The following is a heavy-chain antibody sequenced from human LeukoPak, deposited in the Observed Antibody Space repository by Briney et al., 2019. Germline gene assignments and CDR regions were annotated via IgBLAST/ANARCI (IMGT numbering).Heavy chain of an antibody. Sequence: GGSLRLSRTASAFTFSSYWMSWVRQAPGKGLEWVANIKQDGSETYYVDSVKGRFTISRDNTKNSLYLQMNSLRAEDTAGYYCARWFLGRGDYGIGFAYWGQGTLVTVSS. CDR3: ARWFLGRGDYGIGFAY. CDR1: AFTFSSYW. CDR2: IKQDGSET. D-gene: IGHD4-17*01. V-gene: IGHV3-7*01. J-gene: IGHJ4*02.